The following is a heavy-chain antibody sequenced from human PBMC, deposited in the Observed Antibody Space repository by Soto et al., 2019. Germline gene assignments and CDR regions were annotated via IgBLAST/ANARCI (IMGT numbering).Heavy chain of an antibody. CDR2: INAGNGNT. Sequence: QVPLVQSGAEVKKPGASVKVSCKASGYTFTSYAMHWVRQAPGQRLEWMGWINAGNGNTKYSQKFQGRVTITRDTSASTAYMELSSLRSEDTAVYYCARDDVYYYYYGMDVWGQGTTVTVSS. J-gene: IGHJ6*02. V-gene: IGHV1-3*01. CDR1: GYTFTSYA. CDR3: ARDDVYYYYYGMDV.